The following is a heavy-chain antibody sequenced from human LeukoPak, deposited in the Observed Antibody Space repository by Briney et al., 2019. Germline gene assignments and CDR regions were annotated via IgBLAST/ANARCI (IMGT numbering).Heavy chain of an antibody. D-gene: IGHD3-22*01. J-gene: IGHJ4*02. CDR1: GFTFSNYA. V-gene: IGHV3-23*01. CDR3: AKGRYYDSRGYYTVAY. Sequence: SGGSLRLSCAASGFTFSNYAMSWVRQAPGKGLEWVSVISGSGATTDHADSVKGRLTISRDNSKNTLYLQMHSLRAEDTAVYYCAKGRYYDSRGYYTVAYWGQGTLVTVSS. CDR2: ISGSGATT.